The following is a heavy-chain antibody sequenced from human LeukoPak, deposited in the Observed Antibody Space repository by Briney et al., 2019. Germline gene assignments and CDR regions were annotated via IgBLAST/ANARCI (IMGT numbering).Heavy chain of an antibody. CDR1: PLTFSSYS. Sequence: GGSLRLSCTGAPLTFSSYSLNWVRQAPGKGLEWVSSITTSSRYIYYADSVKGRFTTSRDNAKNSLYLQMNSLRVEDTAVYYCARDYSPPHWSENSGYFDSWGQGTLVTVSS. J-gene: IGHJ4*02. V-gene: IGHV3-21*01. CDR2: ITTSSRYI. CDR3: ARDYSPPHWSENSGYFDS. D-gene: IGHD1-26*01.